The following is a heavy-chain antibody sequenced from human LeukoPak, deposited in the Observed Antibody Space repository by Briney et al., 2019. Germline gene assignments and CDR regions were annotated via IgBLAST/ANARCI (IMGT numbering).Heavy chain of an antibody. D-gene: IGHD3-22*01. CDR1: GFTFDDYG. V-gene: IGHV3-43*02. CDR2: ISGDGGRT. CDR3: AKGGYYYDSSGHDY. J-gene: IGHJ4*02. Sequence: VGSLRLSCAASGFTFDDYGMHWVRQAPGKGLEWVSLISGDGGRTYYAEFVEGRFTISRDNSKNSLYLQMNSLRTEDTALYYCAKGGYYYDSSGHDYWGQGTLVTVSS.